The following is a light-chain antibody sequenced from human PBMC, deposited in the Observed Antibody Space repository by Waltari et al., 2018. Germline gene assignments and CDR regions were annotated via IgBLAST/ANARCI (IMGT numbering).Light chain of an antibody. CDR3: QQYDDWPRT. Sequence: EIVMTQSPASLSVSPGDRVTLSCRASQSVGTSLAWYQQRPGRAPRLLVYRASTRASDIPARFSGSGSGTDFTLSISTLQSEDFAVYYCQQYDDWPRTFGQGPRWRSN. CDR1: QSVGTS. J-gene: IGKJ1*01. CDR2: RAS. V-gene: IGKV3-15*01.